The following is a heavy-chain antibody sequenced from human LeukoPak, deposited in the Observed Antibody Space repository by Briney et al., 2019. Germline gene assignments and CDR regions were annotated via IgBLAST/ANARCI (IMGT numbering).Heavy chain of an antibody. Sequence: SETLPLTCTVSGGPISSYYWSWIRQPPGKGLEWIGYIYYSGSTNYNPSLKSRVTISVDTSKNQFSLKLSSVTAADTAVYYCARATIHGELDYWGQGTLVTVSS. CDR3: ARATIHGELDY. CDR1: GGPISSYY. D-gene: IGHD5-24*01. V-gene: IGHV4-59*01. J-gene: IGHJ4*02. CDR2: IYYSGST.